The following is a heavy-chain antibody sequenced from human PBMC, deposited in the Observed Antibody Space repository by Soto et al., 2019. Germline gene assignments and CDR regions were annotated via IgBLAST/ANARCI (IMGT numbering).Heavy chain of an antibody. V-gene: IGHV1-2*02. J-gene: IGHJ4*02. CDR3: ARQLAYCAGDCYTEPIDY. Sequence: ASVKVSCKASGYSFTFYYIHWVRQAPGQGLEWMGWVNPNTGGTKYAQKFQGTVTMTRDTSITTAYLELSRLKSDDTAVYYCARQLAYCAGDCYTEPIDYWGQGTLVTVS. CDR2: VNPNTGGT. CDR1: GYSFTFYY. D-gene: IGHD2-21*02.